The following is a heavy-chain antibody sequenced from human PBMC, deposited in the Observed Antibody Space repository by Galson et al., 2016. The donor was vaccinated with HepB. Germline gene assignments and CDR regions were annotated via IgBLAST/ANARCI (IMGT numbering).Heavy chain of an antibody. CDR3: ASNTYSDDKTGPHYVNFFHY. V-gene: IGHV3-30-3*01. J-gene: IGHJ4*02. CDR1: DSTFSRYA. Sequence: SLSLSCASADSTFSRYAMHWVRQSPDKGLEWVAVITFDGNNKYYTDSMNGRFTISRDTSKNTLYLEMNSLRTEDAAVYYCASNTYSDDKTGPHYVNFFHYWGQGTLVTVSS. D-gene: IGHD3-16*01. CDR2: ITFDGNNK.